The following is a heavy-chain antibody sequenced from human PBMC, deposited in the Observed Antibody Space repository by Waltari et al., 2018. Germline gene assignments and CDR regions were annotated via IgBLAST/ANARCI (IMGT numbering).Heavy chain of an antibody. Sequence: EVQMVESGGGLVQPGGSLRLSCVASGFTFSSYEMIWVRQAPGKGLEWVSYINSIGSTKYYADSVKGRFTISRDNAKNSLYLQMDSLRAEDTAVYYCARDVANSFDSWGQGTLVTVSS. D-gene: IGHD2-21*01. J-gene: IGHJ4*02. CDR1: GFTFSSYE. V-gene: IGHV3-48*03. CDR2: INSIGSTK. CDR3: ARDVANSFDS.